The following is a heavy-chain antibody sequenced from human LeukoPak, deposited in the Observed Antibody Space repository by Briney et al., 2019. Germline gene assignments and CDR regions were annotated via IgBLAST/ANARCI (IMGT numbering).Heavy chain of an antibody. CDR3: AKGLERESRLDS. CDR1: GFTFSSYA. Sequence: PGGSLRLSCAASGFTFSSYAMSWVRQAPGKGLEWVSGISGSGDNTYYADSVRGRFTISTDNSKNTLYLQMNSLRAEDTALYYCAKGLERESRLDSWGQGTLVTVSS. V-gene: IGHV3-23*01. CDR2: ISGSGDNT. J-gene: IGHJ4*02. D-gene: IGHD1-1*01.